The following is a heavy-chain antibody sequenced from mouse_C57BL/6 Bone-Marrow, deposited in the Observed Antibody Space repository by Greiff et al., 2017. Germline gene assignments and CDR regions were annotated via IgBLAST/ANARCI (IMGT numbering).Heavy chain of an antibody. Sequence: VQLQQSGAELVRPGASVKLSCTASGFNIKDYYMHWVKQRPEQGLEWIGRIDPEDGDTEYAPKFQGKATMTADTSSNTAYLQLSSLTSEDTAVYYCTTRGFYYGSSYSYYAMDYWGQGTSVTVSS. J-gene: IGHJ4*01. D-gene: IGHD1-1*01. CDR2: IDPEDGDT. CDR1: GFNIKDYY. V-gene: IGHV14-1*01. CDR3: TTRGFYYGSSYSYYAMDY.